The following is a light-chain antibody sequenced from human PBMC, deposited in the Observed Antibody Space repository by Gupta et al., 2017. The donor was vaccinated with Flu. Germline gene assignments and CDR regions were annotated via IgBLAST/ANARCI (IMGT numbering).Light chain of an antibody. Sequence: ENVLTKYPGTLSLSTGERATLSCRASKSIYRFYFAWYQQRPGQAPRLLIYGASIRASGIPDRFSGSGSGTYFTLTISRVEPEDFAVYYCMQYGSSPQTFGQGTKVEI. J-gene: IGKJ1*01. CDR3: MQYGSSPQT. CDR2: GAS. CDR1: KSIYRFY. V-gene: IGKV3-20*01.